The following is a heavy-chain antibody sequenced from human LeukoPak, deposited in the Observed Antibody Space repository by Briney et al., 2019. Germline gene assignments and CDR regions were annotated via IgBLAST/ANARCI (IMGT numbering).Heavy chain of an antibody. CDR3: ARELRRSYSSSDFDY. V-gene: IGHV1-2*02. CDR2: INPNSGGT. Sequence: ASVKVPCKASGYTLTGYYMHWVRQAPGQGLEWMGWINPNSGGTNYAQKFQGRVTMTRDTSISTAYMELSRLRSDDTAVYYCARELRRSYSSSDFDYWGQGTLVTVSS. CDR1: GYTLTGYY. J-gene: IGHJ4*02. D-gene: IGHD6-6*01.